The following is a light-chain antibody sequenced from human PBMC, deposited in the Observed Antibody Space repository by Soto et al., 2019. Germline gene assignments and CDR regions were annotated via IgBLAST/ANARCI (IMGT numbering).Light chain of an antibody. CDR2: AAS. J-gene: IGKJ5*01. V-gene: IGKV1-39*01. Sequence: DIQMTQSPSSLSASVGDRVTITCRASESINRHLNWYQQQPGRAPKLLIYAASSLQNGVPLRFRGGGSGTDFTLIITNLQPEDFATYYCQQSYTALSITFGQGTRLEIK. CDR3: QQSYTALSIT. CDR1: ESINRH.